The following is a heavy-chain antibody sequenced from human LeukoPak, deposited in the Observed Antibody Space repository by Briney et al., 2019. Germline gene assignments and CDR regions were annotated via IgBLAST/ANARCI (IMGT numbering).Heavy chain of an antibody. V-gene: IGHV3-9*01. J-gene: IGHJ6*03. CDR2: ISWNSGSI. CDR1: GFTFDDYA. CDR3: ARDLMMEGRYFNYYMDV. D-gene: IGHD2-8*01. Sequence: GGSLRLSCAASGFTFDDYAMHWVRQAPGKGLEWVSGISWNSGSIGYADSVKGRFTISRDNAKNSLYLQMNSLRAEDTALYYCARDLMMEGRYFNYYMDVWGEGTTVTVSS.